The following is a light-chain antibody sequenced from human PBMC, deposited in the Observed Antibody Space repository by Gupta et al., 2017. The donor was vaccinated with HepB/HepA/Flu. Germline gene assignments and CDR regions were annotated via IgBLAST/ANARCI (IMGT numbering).Light chain of an antibody. CDR2: TNN. V-gene: IGLV1-44*01. J-gene: IGLJ2*01. CDR3: ASWDDSLMGVI. Sequence: QSVLTQPPSASGTPGQRVTISCSGSSSNIGSNTVNWYQHLPGAPPKLLIYTNNQRPSGVPARFSAFKSGTSASLAITGLQAEDEADYHCASWDDSLMGVIFGGGTKLTVL. CDR1: SSNIGSNT.